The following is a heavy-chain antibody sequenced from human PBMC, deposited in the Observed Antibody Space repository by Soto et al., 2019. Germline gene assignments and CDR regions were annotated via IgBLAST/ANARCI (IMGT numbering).Heavy chain of an antibody. V-gene: IGHV4-4*02. Sequence: QVQLQESGPGLVKPSGTLSLTCAVSGGSISSSNWWSWVRQPPGKGLEWIGEIYDSGSTNYNPSLKSRVTISVDHSKTQFSLKLRSVTAADTAVYYCARDPGDGDYEGYYYYGMDVWGQGTTVTVSS. J-gene: IGHJ6*02. CDR3: ARDPGDGDYEGYYYYGMDV. CDR2: IYDSGST. D-gene: IGHD4-17*01. CDR1: GGSISSSNW.